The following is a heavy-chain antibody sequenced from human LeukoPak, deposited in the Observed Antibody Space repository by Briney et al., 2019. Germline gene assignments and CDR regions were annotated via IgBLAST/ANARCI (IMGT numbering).Heavy chain of an antibody. J-gene: IGHJ4*02. CDR3: ASDRGSGWFDY. CDR2: IQTSGNT. Sequence: SETLSLTCTVSGGSIRNYYWNWVRQPAGKGLEWVGRIQTSGNTNYSPSLKSRITISVDRSKNQVSLKLSSVTAADTAVYYCASDRGSGWFDYWGQGTLVTVSS. CDR1: GGSIRNYY. D-gene: IGHD6-19*01. V-gene: IGHV4-4*07.